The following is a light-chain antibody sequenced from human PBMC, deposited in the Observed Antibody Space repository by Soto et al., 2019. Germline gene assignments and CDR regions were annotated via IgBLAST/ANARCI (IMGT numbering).Light chain of an antibody. Sequence: EIVFTQSPGTLSLSPGERATLSCRASQSVGSSYLAWYQQKPGQAPSVLIYGASSRATGIPDRFSGSGSGTDFTLTISRLEPEDFAVYYCQQYGSSPPLTFGQGTRLEIK. V-gene: IGKV3-20*01. CDR3: QQYGSSPPLT. CDR1: QSVGSSY. CDR2: GAS. J-gene: IGKJ5*01.